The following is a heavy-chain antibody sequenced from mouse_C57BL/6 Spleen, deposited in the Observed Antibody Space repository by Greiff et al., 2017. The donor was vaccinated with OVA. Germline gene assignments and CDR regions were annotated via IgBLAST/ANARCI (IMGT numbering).Heavy chain of an antibody. V-gene: IGHV1-49*01. CDR2: FTMYSDAT. CDR3: ARWNARGYFDV. Sequence: LKESGAELVRPGSSVKLSCKDSYFAFMASAMHWVQQRPGHGLEWIGYFTMYSDATEYSENFKGKATLTANTSSSTAYMELSSLTSEDSAVYYYARWNARGYFDVWGTGTTVTVSS. CDR1: YFAFMASA. J-gene: IGHJ1*03.